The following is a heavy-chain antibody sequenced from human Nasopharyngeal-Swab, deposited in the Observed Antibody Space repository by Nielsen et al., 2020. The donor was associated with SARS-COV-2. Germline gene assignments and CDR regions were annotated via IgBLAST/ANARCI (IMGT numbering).Heavy chain of an antibody. CDR3: AREALLLWFGAAFDY. J-gene: IGHJ4*02. V-gene: IGHV3-7*04. CDR2: IKQDGSEK. D-gene: IGHD3-10*01. CDR1: GFTFSSYW. Sequence: GGSLRPSCAASGFTFSSYWMSWARQAQGKGLEWVANIKQDGSEKYYVDSVKGRFTISRDNAKNSLYLQMNSLRAEDTAVYYCAREALLLWFGAAFDYWGQGTLVTISS.